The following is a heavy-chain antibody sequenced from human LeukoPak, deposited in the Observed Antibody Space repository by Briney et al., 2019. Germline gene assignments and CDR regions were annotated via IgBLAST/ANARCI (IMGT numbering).Heavy chain of an antibody. Sequence: SETLSLTCAVSGVSITDNWWSWVRQPPGKGLEWIGEILHTGPTNFNPSLKSRVTISMDKSKNQLSLRLNSVTAADTAVYYCARALVGYSGYDNNWFDPWGQGTLVTVSS. J-gene: IGHJ5*02. CDR1: GVSITDNW. D-gene: IGHD5-12*01. CDR2: ILHTGPT. CDR3: ARALVGYSGYDNNWFDP. V-gene: IGHV4-4*02.